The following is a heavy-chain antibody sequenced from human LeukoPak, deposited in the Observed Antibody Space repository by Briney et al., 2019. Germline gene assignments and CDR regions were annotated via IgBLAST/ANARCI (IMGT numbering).Heavy chain of an antibody. V-gene: IGHV3-48*02. CDR1: GFTFSSYS. Sequence: GESLRLSCAASGFTFSSYSMNWVRQAPGKGLEWVSYISSSSSTIYYADSVKGRFTISRDNAKNSLSLQMNSLSDDDTAVYYCARDKGVVHTMDVWGQGTTVTVSS. CDR2: ISSSSSTI. J-gene: IGHJ6*02. CDR3: ARDKGVVHTMDV. D-gene: IGHD2-2*01.